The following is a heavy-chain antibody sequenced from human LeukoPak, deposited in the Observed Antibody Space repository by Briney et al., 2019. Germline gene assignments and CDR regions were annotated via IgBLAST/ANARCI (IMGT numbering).Heavy chain of an antibody. D-gene: IGHD6-19*01. CDR3: ARVVEAVAGNYFDY. CDR1: GFTFSSYG. J-gene: IGHJ4*02. CDR2: ISYDGTNK. V-gene: IGHV3-30*03. Sequence: GRSLRLSCAASGFTFSSYGMHWVRQAPGKGLEWVAVISYDGTNKYYADSVKGRFTISRDNSKNTLYLQMNSLRAEDTAVYYCARVVEAVAGNYFDYWGQGTLVTVSS.